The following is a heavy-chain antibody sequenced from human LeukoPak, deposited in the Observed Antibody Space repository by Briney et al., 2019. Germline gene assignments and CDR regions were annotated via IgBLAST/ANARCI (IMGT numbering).Heavy chain of an antibody. J-gene: IGHJ4*02. Sequence: GSLRLFCAASGFTFCNYVMIWVRQAPGKGLGWVSGITASGDSTYYGDSVKGRFTMSRDNSKNTVYLQMSSLRVDDTAVYYCARRDIVVVVSASDYWGQGTLVTVSS. D-gene: IGHD2-15*01. CDR2: ITASGDST. CDR3: ARRDIVVVVSASDY. V-gene: IGHV3-23*01. CDR1: GFTFCNYV.